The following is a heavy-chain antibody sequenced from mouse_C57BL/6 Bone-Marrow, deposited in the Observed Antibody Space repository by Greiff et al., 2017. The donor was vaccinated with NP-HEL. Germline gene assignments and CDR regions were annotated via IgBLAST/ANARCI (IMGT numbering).Heavy chain of an antibody. CDR1: GFNIKDDY. CDR2: IDTENGDT. J-gene: IGHJ4*01. CDR3: TTGGSSPYAMDY. Sequence: EVQLQQSGAELVRPGASVKLSCTVSGFNIKDDYMHWVKPRPDQGLEWIGWIDTENGDTESDSKFQGKATITADTSSNTAYLQLSSLTSEDTAFYYCTTGGSSPYAMDYWGQGTSVTVSS. V-gene: IGHV14-4*01. D-gene: IGHD1-1*01.